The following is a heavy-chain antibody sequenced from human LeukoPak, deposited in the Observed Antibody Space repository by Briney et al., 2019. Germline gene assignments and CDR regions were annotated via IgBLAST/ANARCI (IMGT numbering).Heavy chain of an antibody. CDR1: GDSVSSNSAA. J-gene: IGHJ6*02. CDR2: TYYRSKWYN. Sequence: SQTLSLTCAISGDSVSSNSAAWNWLRQSPSRGLEWLGRTYYRSKWYNDYAVSVKSRITINTDTSKNQFSLQLNSVTPEDTAVYYCAREVSSGWYGYYYGMDVWGQGTTVTVSS. CDR3: AREVSSGWYGYYYGMDV. D-gene: IGHD6-19*01. V-gene: IGHV6-1*01.